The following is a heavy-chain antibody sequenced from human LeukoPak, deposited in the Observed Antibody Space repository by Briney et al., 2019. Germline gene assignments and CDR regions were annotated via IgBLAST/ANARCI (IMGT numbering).Heavy chain of an antibody. CDR3: AKPSGSGFDY. CDR2: IFPSGGEI. J-gene: IGHJ4*02. D-gene: IGHD1-26*01. CDR1: GFAFSTFA. V-gene: IGHV3-23*01. Sequence: GGSVRLSCAASGFAFSTFAMIWVRQPPGKGLEWVSSIFPSGGEIHYADSVKGRFTISRDNSKNTVFLQMNSLRAEDTAVYYCAKPSGSGFDYWGQGTLVTVSS.